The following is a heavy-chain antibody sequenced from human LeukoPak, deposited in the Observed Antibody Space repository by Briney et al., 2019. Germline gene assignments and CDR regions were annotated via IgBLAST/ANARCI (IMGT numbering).Heavy chain of an antibody. CDR2: IKQDGSEK. Sequence: SGGSLRLSCAASGFTLSYYWMSWVRQAPGKGLEWVANIKQDGSEKYYVDSVKGRFTISRDNAKNSLYLQMISLRAEDTAVYYCARLVATTYGSGRYFDYWGQGTLVTVSS. V-gene: IGHV3-7*01. CDR3: ARLVATTYGSGRYFDY. CDR1: GFTLSYYW. J-gene: IGHJ4*02. D-gene: IGHD3-10*01.